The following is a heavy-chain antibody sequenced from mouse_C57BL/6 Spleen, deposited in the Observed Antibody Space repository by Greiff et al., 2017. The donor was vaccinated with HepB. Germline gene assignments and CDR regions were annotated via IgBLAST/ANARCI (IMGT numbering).Heavy chain of an antibody. Sequence: EVQVVESEGGLVQPGSSMKLSCTASGFTFSDYYMAWVRQVPEKGLEWVANINYDGSSTYYLDSLKSRFIISRDNAKNILYLQMSSLKSEDTATYYCAREVVTTNFYAMDYWGQGTSVTVSS. CDR3: AREVVTTNFYAMDY. CDR2: INYDGSST. J-gene: IGHJ4*01. D-gene: IGHD2-1*01. CDR1: GFTFSDYY. V-gene: IGHV5-16*01.